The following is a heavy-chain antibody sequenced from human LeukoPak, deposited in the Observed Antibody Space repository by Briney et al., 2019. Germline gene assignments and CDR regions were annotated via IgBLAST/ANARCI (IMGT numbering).Heavy chain of an antibody. D-gene: IGHD5-18*01. Sequence: PSETLSLTCAVYGGSFSGYYWSWIRQPPGKGLEWIGEINHSGSTNYNPSLKSRVTISVDTSKNQFSLKLSSVTAADTAVYYCARGKWIQLCLLDYWGQGTLVTVSS. V-gene: IGHV4-34*01. CDR2: INHSGST. J-gene: IGHJ4*02. CDR3: ARGKWIQLCLLDY. CDR1: GGSFSGYY.